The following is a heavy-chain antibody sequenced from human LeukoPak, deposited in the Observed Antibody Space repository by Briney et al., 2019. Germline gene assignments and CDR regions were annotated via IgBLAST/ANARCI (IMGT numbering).Heavy chain of an antibody. V-gene: IGHV1-69*13. Sequence: SVKVSCKASGGTFSSYAISWVRQAPGQGLEWMGGIIPIFGTANYAQKFQGRVTITADESTTTAYMELSRLRSQGTAVYYCARDLDYYDSSGYYHAIAFDIWGQGTMVTFSS. CDR3: ARDLDYYDSSGYYHAIAFDI. D-gene: IGHD3-22*01. CDR2: IIPIFGTA. CDR1: GGTFSSYA. J-gene: IGHJ3*02.